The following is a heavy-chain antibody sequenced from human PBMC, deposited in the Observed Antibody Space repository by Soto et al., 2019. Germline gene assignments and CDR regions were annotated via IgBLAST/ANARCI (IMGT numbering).Heavy chain of an antibody. CDR3: ARYYVDTAMVTDWFDP. V-gene: IGHV4-30-4*01. J-gene: IGHJ5*02. D-gene: IGHD5-18*01. CDR1: GGSISSGDYY. CDR2: IYYSGST. Sequence: QVQLQESGPGLVKPSQTLSLTCTVSGGSISSGDYYWSWIRQPPGKGLEWIGYIYYSGSTYYNPCLTSRVTIAVYTSKNQFSLKLSSVTAADAAVYYCARYYVDTAMVTDWFDPWGQGTLVTVSS.